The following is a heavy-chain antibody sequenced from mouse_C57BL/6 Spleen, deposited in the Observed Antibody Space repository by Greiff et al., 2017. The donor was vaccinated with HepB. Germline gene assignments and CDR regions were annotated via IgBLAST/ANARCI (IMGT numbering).Heavy chain of an antibody. CDR2: INPGSGGT. J-gene: IGHJ3*01. D-gene: IGHD2-4*01. Sequence: QVQLQQSGAELVRPGTSVKVSCKASGYAFTNYLIEWVKQRPGQGLEWIGVINPGSGGTNYNEKFKGKATLTADKSSSTAYMQLSSLTSEDSAVYFCARSGNDYGFAYWGQGTLVTVSA. CDR1: GYAFTNYL. CDR3: ARSGNDYGFAY. V-gene: IGHV1-54*01.